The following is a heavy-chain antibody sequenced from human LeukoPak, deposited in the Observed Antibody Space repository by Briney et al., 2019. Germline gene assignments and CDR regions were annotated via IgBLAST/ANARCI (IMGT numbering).Heavy chain of an antibody. Sequence: PSETLSLTCIVPGGSINDYYWSWIRQPPGKGLEWIGYIYYSGSTNYNPSLKSRVTISVDMSKNQFSLNLISVTTADTAGYYCARDSGTREFDYWGQGTLVTISS. D-gene: IGHD2-8*01. CDR2: IYYSGST. J-gene: IGHJ4*02. V-gene: IGHV4-59*01. CDR1: GGSINDYY. CDR3: ARDSGTREFDY.